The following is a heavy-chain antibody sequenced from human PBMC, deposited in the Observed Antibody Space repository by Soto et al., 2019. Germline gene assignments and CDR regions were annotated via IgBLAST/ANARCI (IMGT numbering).Heavy chain of an antibody. V-gene: IGHV1-18*01. J-gene: IGHJ4*02. CDR1: GYTFTNYG. Sequence: QVQLVQSGAEVKKPGASVKVSCKASGYTFTNYGITWVRQAPGQGLEWMGWLRADNGNTNYAQKHQDRLTMATATSTSSAYMELRSLRSDDTAVYYCARRGVLPAYCGQGTLVTFSS. CDR2: LRADNGNT. CDR3: ARRGVLPAY.